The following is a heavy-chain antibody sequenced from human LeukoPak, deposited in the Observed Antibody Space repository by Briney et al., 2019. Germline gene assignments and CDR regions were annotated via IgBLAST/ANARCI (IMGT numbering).Heavy chain of an antibody. CDR3: ATEAGTLGYYYYGMDV. D-gene: IGHD6-19*01. CDR1: GYTFTSYA. V-gene: IGHV1-3*01. CDR2: INAGNGNT. Sequence: ASVKVSCKASGYTFTSYAMHWVRQAPGQRLEWMGWINAGNGNTKYSQKFQGRVTITRDTSAGTAYMELSSLRSEDTAVYYCATEAGTLGYYYYGMDVWGQGTTVTVSS. J-gene: IGHJ6*02.